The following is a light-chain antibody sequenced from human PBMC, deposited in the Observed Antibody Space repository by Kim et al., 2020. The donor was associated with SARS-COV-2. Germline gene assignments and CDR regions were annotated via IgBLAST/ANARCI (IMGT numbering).Light chain of an antibody. CDR3: SSYAGSTWV. J-gene: IGLJ3*02. Sequence: GQSVTMSCTRTGRDIGAYNFVSWYQQHPGKAPKVMIYEISERPSGVPGRFSGSKSGNTASLTVSGRQAEDEADYYCSSYAGSTWVFGGGTKLTVL. CDR2: EIS. CDR1: GRDIGAYNF. V-gene: IGLV2-8*01.